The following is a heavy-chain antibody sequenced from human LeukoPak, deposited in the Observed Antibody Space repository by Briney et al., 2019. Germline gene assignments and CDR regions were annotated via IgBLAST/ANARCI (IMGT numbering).Heavy chain of an antibody. Sequence: GGSLRLSCAASGFTFSSYAMHWVRQAPGKGLEWVAVISYDGSNKYYADSVKGRFTIPRDNSKNTLYLQMNSLRAEDTAVYYCARDPYYDILTGYASAAFDIWDQGTMVTVSS. D-gene: IGHD3-9*01. CDR1: GFTFSSYA. CDR3: ARDPYYDILTGYASAAFDI. J-gene: IGHJ3*02. V-gene: IGHV3-30-3*01. CDR2: ISYDGSNK.